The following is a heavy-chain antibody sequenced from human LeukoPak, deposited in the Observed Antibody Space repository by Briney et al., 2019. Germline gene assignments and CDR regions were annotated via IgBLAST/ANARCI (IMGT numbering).Heavy chain of an antibody. CDR1: GGPINFY. Sequence: PSETLSLTCSVSGGPINFYWSWIRQSPGKGLEWIGCVHQNGSASYKSSLQRRVTMSVDTSKRQVSLMLNSVTAADTAVYSCARDVRRGLRFNNIYPYFGMDVWGKGTTVIVSA. CDR3: ARDVRRGLRFNNIYPYFGMDV. J-gene: IGHJ6*04. D-gene: IGHD3-3*01. V-gene: IGHV4-59*01. CDR2: VHQNGSA.